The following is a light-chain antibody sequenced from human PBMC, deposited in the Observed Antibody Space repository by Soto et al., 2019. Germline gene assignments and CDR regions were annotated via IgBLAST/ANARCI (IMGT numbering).Light chain of an antibody. J-gene: IGLJ3*02. CDR3: AAWDDSLKGPV. CDR1: SSNIGGNT. Sequence: QPVLTQPPSTSGTPGQRVTMSCSGSSSNIGGNTVNWYQQFPGTAPKLLIYENNQRHSGVHDRFSGSKSGTSASLASSGLQSEDKDDYHCAAWDDSLKGPVFGGGTKLPVL. CDR2: ENN. V-gene: IGLV1-44*01.